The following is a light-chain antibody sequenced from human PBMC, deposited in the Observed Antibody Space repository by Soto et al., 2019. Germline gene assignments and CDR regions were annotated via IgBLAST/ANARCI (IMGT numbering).Light chain of an antibody. J-gene: IGLJ1*01. V-gene: IGLV1-51*01. CDR2: DDN. Sequence: QSVMTQPPSVSAAPGQKVTISCSGSSSNIGGNSVSWYQQLPGTAPKLLIYDDNKRPSGIPDRFSGSKSGTSATLGITGFQTGDEADYYCCSYANSGSFVFGTGTKLTVL. CDR1: SSNIGGNS. CDR3: CSYANSGSFV.